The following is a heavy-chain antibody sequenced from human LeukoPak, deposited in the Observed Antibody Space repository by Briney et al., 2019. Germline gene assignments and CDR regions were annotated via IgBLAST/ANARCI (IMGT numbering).Heavy chain of an antibody. V-gene: IGHV3-21*01. CDR1: GFTFSSYS. CDR3: ARMSIAVTNLKYGMDV. J-gene: IGHJ6*02. Sequence: PGGSLRLSCAASGFTFSSYSMNWVRQAPGKGLVWVSSISSSSSYIYYADSVKGRFTISRDNAKNSLYLQMNSLRAEDTAVYYCARMSIAVTNLKYGMDVWGQGTTVTVSS. D-gene: IGHD6-19*01. CDR2: ISSSSSYI.